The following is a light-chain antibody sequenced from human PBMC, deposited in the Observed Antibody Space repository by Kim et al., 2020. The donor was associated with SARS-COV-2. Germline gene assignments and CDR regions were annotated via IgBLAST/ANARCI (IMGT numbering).Light chain of an antibody. CDR2: DVR. Sequence: QSALTQTASVSGSPGQSITISCTGTSSDLGISDYVSWSQQHPGKAPKLMIYDVRKRPSGVSDRFSGSKSGNTASLTISGLQAEDEADYYCASYTSTYTWVFCGWTQLTVL. CDR1: SSDLGISDY. V-gene: IGLV2-14*03. CDR3: ASYTSTYTWV. J-gene: IGLJ3*02.